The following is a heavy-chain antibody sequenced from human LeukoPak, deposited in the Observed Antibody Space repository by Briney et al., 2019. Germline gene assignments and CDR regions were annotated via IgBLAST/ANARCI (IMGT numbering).Heavy chain of an antibody. V-gene: IGHV4-39*01. J-gene: IGHJ3*02. D-gene: IGHD4-17*01. Sequence: PSETLSLTCTVSGGSISSSSYYWGWIRQPPGKGLEWIGSIYYSGSTYYNPSLKSRVTISVDTSKNQFSLKLSSVTAADTAVYYCARLDYGDYERIDAFDIWGQGTMVTVSS. CDR2: IYYSGST. CDR3: ARLDYGDYERIDAFDI. CDR1: GGSISSSSYY.